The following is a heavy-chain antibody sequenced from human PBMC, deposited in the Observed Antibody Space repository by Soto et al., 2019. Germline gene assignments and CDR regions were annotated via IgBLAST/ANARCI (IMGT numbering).Heavy chain of an antibody. D-gene: IGHD5-18*01. V-gene: IGHV1-46*01. J-gene: IGHJ6*02. CDR1: GYTFTSYY. Sequence: GASVKVSCKASGYTFTSYYMHWVRQAPGQGLEWMGIINPSGGSTSYAQKFQGRVTMTRDTSTSTVHMELSSLRSEDTAVYYCASRDTAYGPSYYYYGMDVWGQGTTVTVSS. CDR2: INPSGGST. CDR3: ASRDTAYGPSYYYYGMDV.